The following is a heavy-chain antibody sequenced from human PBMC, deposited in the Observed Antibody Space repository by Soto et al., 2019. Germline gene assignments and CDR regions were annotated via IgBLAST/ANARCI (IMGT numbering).Heavy chain of an antibody. J-gene: IGHJ5*01. Sequence: GGSLRLSCAASTLTVSLYGIHWVRQAPGKGLEWVAFITNDAGTQFYADSVKGRFTISRDNSKNTVDLQMNSLRAEDTAIYYCARDIWSGGYKWFDSWGQGTLVTVSS. CDR1: TLTVSLYG. CDR3: ARDIWSGGYKWFDS. CDR2: ITNDAGTQ. V-gene: IGHV3-30*03. D-gene: IGHD3-3*01.